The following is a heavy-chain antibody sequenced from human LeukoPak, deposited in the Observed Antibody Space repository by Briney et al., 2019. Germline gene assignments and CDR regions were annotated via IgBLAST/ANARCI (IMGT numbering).Heavy chain of an antibody. CDR1: GFTFDDYG. Sequence: QPGGPLRLSCAASGFTFDDYGMHSVRQAPGKGLEWVSLVSWDGGSTYYADSVKGRFTISRDNSKNSLYLQMNSLRAEDTALYYCAKDSGSGYDPPGGYMDVWGKGTTVTVSS. CDR2: VSWDGGST. CDR3: AKDSGSGYDPPGGYMDV. D-gene: IGHD5-12*01. J-gene: IGHJ6*03. V-gene: IGHV3-43D*04.